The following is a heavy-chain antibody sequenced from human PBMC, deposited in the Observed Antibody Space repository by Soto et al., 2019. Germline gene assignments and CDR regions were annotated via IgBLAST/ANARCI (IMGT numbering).Heavy chain of an antibody. J-gene: IGHJ6*03. V-gene: IGHV1-18*01. D-gene: IGHD3-3*02. CDR3: ARVIFGVVITNYYYYMEV. CDR2: ISAYNGNT. CDR1: GYTFTSYG. Sequence: ASVKVSCKASGYTFTSYGISCVRQAPGQGLEWMGWISAYNGNTNYAQKLQGRVTMTTDTSTSTAYMELRSLRAEDTAVYYCARVIFGVVITNYYYYMEVWGKGTTVTVSS.